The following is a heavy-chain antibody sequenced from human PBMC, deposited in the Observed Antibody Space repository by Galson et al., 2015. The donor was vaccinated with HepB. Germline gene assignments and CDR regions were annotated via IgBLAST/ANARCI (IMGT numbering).Heavy chain of an antibody. CDR1: GFTFSSYA. Sequence: SLRLSCAASGFTFSSYAMHWVRQAPGKGLEYVSAISSNGGSTYYADSVKGRFTISRDNSKNTLYLQMSSLRAEDTAVYYCVKDGGDIVVVPAAVLFDYWGQGTLVTVSS. V-gene: IGHV3-64D*06. J-gene: IGHJ4*02. CDR2: ISSNGGST. CDR3: VKDGGDIVVVPAAVLFDY. D-gene: IGHD2-2*01.